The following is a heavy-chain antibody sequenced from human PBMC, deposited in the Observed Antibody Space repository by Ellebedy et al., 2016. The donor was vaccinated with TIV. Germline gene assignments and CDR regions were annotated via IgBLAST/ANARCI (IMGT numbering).Heavy chain of an antibody. V-gene: IGHV4-34*01. D-gene: IGHD4-17*01. CDR3: AREYGDIDY. Sequence: GSLRLXCAVYGGSFSGYYWSWIRQPPGKGLEWIGEINHSGSTNYNPSLKSRVTISVDTSKNQFSLKLSSVTAADTAVYYCAREYGDIDYWGQGTLVTVSS. CDR2: INHSGST. CDR1: GGSFSGYY. J-gene: IGHJ4*02.